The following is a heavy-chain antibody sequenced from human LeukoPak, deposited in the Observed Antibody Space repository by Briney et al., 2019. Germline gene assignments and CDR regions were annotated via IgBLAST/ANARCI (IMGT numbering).Heavy chain of an antibody. Sequence: GGSLRLSCAASGFTFNTYSVNWVRQTPGKGLEWVSSISSGSSYIFYADSMKGRFTISRDNAKTSLYLQMNSLRAEDTAVYYCARQVGVDDAFDIWGQGTKVTVSS. CDR2: ISSGSSYI. CDR3: ARQVGVDDAFDI. D-gene: IGHD1-26*01. CDR1: GFTFNTYS. J-gene: IGHJ3*02. V-gene: IGHV3-21*01.